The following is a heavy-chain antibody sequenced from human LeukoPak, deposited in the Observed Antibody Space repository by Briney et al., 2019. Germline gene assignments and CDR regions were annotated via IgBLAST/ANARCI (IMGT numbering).Heavy chain of an antibody. CDR1: GGSISSYY. CDR3: ARLDFSNYLNDY. CDR2: IYYSGST. D-gene: IGHD4-11*01. J-gene: IGHJ4*02. V-gene: IGHV4-59*07. Sequence: SDTLSLTCSVSGGSISSYYWSWIRQPPGKGLEWIGYIYYSGSTDYNPSLKSRVTISVDTSKNQFFLTLYSVTAADTAVYYCARLDFSNYLNDYWGQGTLVTVSS.